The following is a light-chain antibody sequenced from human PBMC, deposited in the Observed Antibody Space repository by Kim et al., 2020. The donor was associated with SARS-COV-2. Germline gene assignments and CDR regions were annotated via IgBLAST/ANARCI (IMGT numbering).Light chain of an antibody. V-gene: IGKV3-15*01. CDR3: HQYNNWPPIT. CDR1: QSIGSD. CDR2: HAS. J-gene: IGKJ4*01. Sequence: EIVMTQSPATLSVSPGERATLSCRASQSIGSDLAWYQQKPGQAPRLLIYHASTRATGVPARFSGSGFGTEFSLSISSLQSEDFAVYHCHQYNNWPPITFGGGTKVDIK.